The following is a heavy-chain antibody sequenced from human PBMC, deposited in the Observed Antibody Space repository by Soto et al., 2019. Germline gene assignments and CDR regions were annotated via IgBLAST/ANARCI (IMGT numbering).Heavy chain of an antibody. Sequence: GGSLRLSCAASGFTFSSYAMHWVRQAPGKGLEWVAVISYDGSNKYYADSVTGRFTISRDNSKNTLYLQMNSLRAEDTAVYYCESSGKYYDFWTGGDYWGQGTLVTVYS. CDR1: GFTFSSYA. CDR3: ESSGKYYDFWTGGDY. D-gene: IGHD3-3*01. J-gene: IGHJ4*02. V-gene: IGHV3-30-3*01. CDR2: ISYDGSNK.